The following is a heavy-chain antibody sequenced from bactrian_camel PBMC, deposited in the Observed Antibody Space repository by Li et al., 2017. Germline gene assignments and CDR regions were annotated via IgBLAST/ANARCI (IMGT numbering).Heavy chain of an antibody. CDR2: ILIDGST. D-gene: IGHD5*01. Sequence: VQLVESGGGLVQAGGSLRLSCTASGLTFGAHAMGWYRQAPGKERELISSILIDGSTRYASSVKGRFTISQDNAKNTLYLQMNNLKIEDTAVYYCAAWGDGLGCGLYKHWGQGTQVTVS. CDR1: GLTFGAHA. J-gene: IGHJ4*01. CDR3: AAWGDGLGCGLYKH. V-gene: IGHV3S55*01.